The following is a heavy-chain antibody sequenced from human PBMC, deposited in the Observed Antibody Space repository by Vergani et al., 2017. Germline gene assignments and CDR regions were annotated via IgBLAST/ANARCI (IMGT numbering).Heavy chain of an antibody. CDR3: AKDGRESSDYGYFDY. CDR2: IGYDGRIK. Sequence: QVQLVETGGGVVQPGGSLRLYCATSGFSFNTYGAHGVRQAPGKGLEWVAFIGYDGRIKYNVDSVKGRFTISRDTSKKTLSLQMRSLRADDTAVYYCAKDGRESSDYGYFDYWGQGTLVTVSS. J-gene: IGHJ4*02. V-gene: IGHV3-30*02. D-gene: IGHD4-17*01. CDR1: GFSFNTYG.